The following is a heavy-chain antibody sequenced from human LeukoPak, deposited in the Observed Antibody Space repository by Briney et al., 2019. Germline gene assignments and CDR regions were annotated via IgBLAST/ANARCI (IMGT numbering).Heavy chain of an antibody. Sequence: GGSLRLSCAASGFTFSSNFMTWVRQAPGKGLEWVSVIYSGGSTYYADSVKDRFTISRDNSENTLYLQMNSLRAEDTALYYCAKALYYDGSGSSHRTFDYWGQRTLVTVSS. CDR2: IYSGGST. CDR1: GFTFSSNF. V-gene: IGHV3-66*01. CDR3: AKALYYDGSGSSHRTFDY. J-gene: IGHJ4*02. D-gene: IGHD3-22*01.